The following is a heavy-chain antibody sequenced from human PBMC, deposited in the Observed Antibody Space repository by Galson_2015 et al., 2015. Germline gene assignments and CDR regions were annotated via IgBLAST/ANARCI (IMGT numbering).Heavy chain of an antibody. CDR1: GYTFTTFP. CDR2: ITTHNGNT. V-gene: IGHV1-18*01. CDR3: ARDDYTNSHRVDP. J-gene: IGHJ5*02. D-gene: IGHD4-11*01. Sequence: SVKVSCKASGYTFTTFPITWVRQAPGQGLEWMGRITTHNGNTNYAQKLQGRVTMTTDTSTSTAYMELRSLRSDDTAVYYCARDDYTNSHRVDPWGQGTLVTVSS.